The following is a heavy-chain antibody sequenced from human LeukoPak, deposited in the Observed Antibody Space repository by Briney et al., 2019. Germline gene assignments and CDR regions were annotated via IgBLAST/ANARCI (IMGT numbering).Heavy chain of an antibody. D-gene: IGHD3-22*01. CDR3: ARHYDSSGYSHFDY. Sequence: SETMSLTCAVSGYSISSGYYWGWIRQPPGKGLEWIGSIYHTGNTYYNPSLKSRVTISVDTSKNQFSLKLSSATAADTAVYYCARHYDSSGYSHFDYWGQGTLVTVSS. J-gene: IGHJ4*02. CDR1: GYSISSGYY. CDR2: IYHTGNT. V-gene: IGHV4-38-2*01.